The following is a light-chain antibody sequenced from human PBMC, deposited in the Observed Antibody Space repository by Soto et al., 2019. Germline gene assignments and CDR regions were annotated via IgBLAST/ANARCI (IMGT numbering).Light chain of an antibody. CDR1: SSDVGSYNL. V-gene: IGLV2-23*02. CDR3: CSYAGSSTPLI. CDR2: EVS. Sequence: QSALTQPASVSGSPGQSITISCTGTSSDVGSYNLVSWYQQHPGKAPKLMIYEVSKRPSGVSNRFSGSKSGNTVSLTISGLQAEDEADYYCCSYAGSSTPLIFGTGTKVPVL. J-gene: IGLJ1*01.